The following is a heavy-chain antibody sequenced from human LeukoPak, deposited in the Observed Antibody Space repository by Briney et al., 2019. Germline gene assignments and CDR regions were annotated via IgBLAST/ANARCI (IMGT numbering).Heavy chain of an antibody. Sequence: GGSLRLSCAASGFTFSSYGMHWVRQAPGKGLEWVAVISYDGSNKGYADSVKGRFTLSRDNSKNTLYLHMNSLRAEDTAVYYCARFCIDCYYAMDVWGQGTTVTVSS. CDR3: ARFCIDCYYAMDV. V-gene: IGHV3-30*03. CDR2: ISYDGSNK. CDR1: GFTFSSYG. J-gene: IGHJ6*01. D-gene: IGHD2-15*01.